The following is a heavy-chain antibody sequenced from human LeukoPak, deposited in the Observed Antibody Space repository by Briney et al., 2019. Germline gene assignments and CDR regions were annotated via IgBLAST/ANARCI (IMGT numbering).Heavy chain of an antibody. Sequence: GGSLRLSCAASGFTFGSYSMNWVRQAPGKGLEWVSSISSSSSYIYYADSVKGRFSISRDNAKNSLYLQMNSLRAEDTAVYYCARAPQLAPGNFAFDIWGQGTMVTVSS. D-gene: IGHD6-6*01. V-gene: IGHV3-21*01. CDR1: GFTFGSYS. CDR2: ISSSSSYI. J-gene: IGHJ3*02. CDR3: ARAPQLAPGNFAFDI.